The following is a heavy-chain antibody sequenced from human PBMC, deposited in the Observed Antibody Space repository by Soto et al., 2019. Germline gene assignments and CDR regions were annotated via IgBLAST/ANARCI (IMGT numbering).Heavy chain of an antibody. J-gene: IGHJ4*02. CDR2: ISGSGGST. CDR3: SKEGISNSCFDY. Sequence: GGSLRLSCAASGFTFSSYAMSWVRQAPGKGLEWVSAISGSGGSTYYADSVKGRFTISRDNSKNTLYLQMNSLRAEDTAVYYYSKEGISNSCFDYWGQGTLVTVSS. CDR1: GFTFSSYA. V-gene: IGHV3-23*01. D-gene: IGHD2-2*01.